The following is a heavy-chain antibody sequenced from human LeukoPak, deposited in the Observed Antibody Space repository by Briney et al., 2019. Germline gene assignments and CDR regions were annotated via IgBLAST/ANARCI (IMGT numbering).Heavy chain of an antibody. Sequence: ASVKVSCKASGYTFTSYAMHWVRQAPAQRLEWMGWINAGNGNTKYSQKFQGRVTITRDTSASTAYMELSSLRSEDTAVYYCARGGAGGHNDYWGQGTLVTVSS. J-gene: IGHJ4*02. CDR1: GYTFTSYA. CDR2: INAGNGNT. D-gene: IGHD3-16*01. V-gene: IGHV1-3*01. CDR3: ARGGAGGHNDY.